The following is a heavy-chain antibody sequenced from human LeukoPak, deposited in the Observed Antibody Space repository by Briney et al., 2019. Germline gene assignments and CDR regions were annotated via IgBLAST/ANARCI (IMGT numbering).Heavy chain of an antibody. D-gene: IGHD6-13*01. J-gene: IGHJ6*01. CDR2: ISWKIGST. Sequence: PGSSLRLALSPAAFTFVDYTMHSGPPTPQKSLEWVSGISWKIGSTGSADSVKGRFTISRASAKNSPHLQLNSLRAQDTPLYYCAKGQQLSASYGMDVWGQGTTVTVFS. CDR1: AFTFVDYT. CDR3: AKGQQLSASYGMDV. V-gene: IGHV3-9*01.